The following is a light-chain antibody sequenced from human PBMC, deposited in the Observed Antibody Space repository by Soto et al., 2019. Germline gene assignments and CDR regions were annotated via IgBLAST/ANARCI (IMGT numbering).Light chain of an antibody. CDR1: QSISGY. CDR3: QQSYITPWT. Sequence: DIQMTQSPSSLSGSAGDRVTITCRASQSISGYLNWYQQKPGKAPKVLMYGTSILQTGVSSRFSGSGSGTDFTLTINSLQPEDFATYYCQQSYITPWTFGQGTKVEIK. V-gene: IGKV1-39*01. CDR2: GTS. J-gene: IGKJ1*01.